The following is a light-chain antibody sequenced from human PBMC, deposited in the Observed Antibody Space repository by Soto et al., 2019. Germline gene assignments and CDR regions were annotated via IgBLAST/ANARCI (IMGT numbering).Light chain of an antibody. CDR2: EVT. J-gene: IGLJ2*01. Sequence: QSALTQPASVSGSLGQSITISCTGTSSDVGGYNYVSWYQQHPGKDPKVVIFEVTKRPAGVSSRFSGSKSVNTASLPVSGLQAEDEGDYYCSSYTSSSTVRFGGGTKLTVL. CDR3: SSYTSSSTVR. CDR1: SSDVGGYNY. V-gene: IGLV2-14*01.